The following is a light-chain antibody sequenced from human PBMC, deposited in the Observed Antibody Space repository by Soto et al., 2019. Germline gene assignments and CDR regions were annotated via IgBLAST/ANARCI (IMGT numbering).Light chain of an antibody. V-gene: IGLV1-40*01. CDR3: QSYDSSLSGV. J-gene: IGLJ1*01. Sequence: QSVLTQPPSVSGAPGQSVTISCTGSSSNIGAGYDVHWYQQLPGTTPKLLIYGNINRPSGVPDRFSGSKSGTSASLAITGLQAEDEADYYCQSYDSSLSGVFGTGTKVTVL. CDR1: SSNIGAGYD. CDR2: GNI.